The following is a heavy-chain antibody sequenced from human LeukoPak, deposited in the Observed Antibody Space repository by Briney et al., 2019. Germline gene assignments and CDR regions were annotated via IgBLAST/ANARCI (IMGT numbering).Heavy chain of an antibody. CDR3: ARDNIVVVPAAGETYYYGMDV. CDR1: GGSISSSSYY. V-gene: IGHV4-39*07. Sequence: SETLSLTCTVSGGSISSSSYYWGWIRQPPGTGLEWIGSIYYSGSTYYNPSLKSRVTISVDTSKNQFSLKLSSVTAADTAVYYCARDNIVVVPAAGETYYYGMDVWGQGTTVTVS. J-gene: IGHJ6*02. D-gene: IGHD2-2*01. CDR2: IYYSGST.